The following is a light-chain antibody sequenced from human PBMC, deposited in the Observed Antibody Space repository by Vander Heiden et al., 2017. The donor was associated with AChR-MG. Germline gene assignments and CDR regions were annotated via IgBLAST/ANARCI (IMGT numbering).Light chain of an antibody. Sequence: DTQMTQSQSSLSAAVGDRVTITCRASQSISSYLNWYQQKPGKAPKLLIYAASSLQSGVPSRFSGSGSGTDFTLTISSLQPEDFATYYCQQSYSTSLMYTFGQGTKLEIK. V-gene: IGKV1-39*01. CDR2: AAS. CDR3: QQSYSTSLMYT. J-gene: IGKJ2*01. CDR1: QSISSY.